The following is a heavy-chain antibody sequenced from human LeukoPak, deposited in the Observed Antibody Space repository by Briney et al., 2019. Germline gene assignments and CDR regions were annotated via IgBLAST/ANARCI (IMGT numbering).Heavy chain of an antibody. V-gene: IGHV1-69*04. D-gene: IGHD3-22*01. Sequence: VASVKVSCKASGGTFSSYAISWVRQAPGQGLEWMGRIIPILGIANYAQKFQGRVTITVDKSTSTAYMELSSLRSEDTAVYYCARERVNYYDSSGYFDYWGQGTLVTVSS. CDR2: IIPILGIA. CDR1: GGTFSSYA. J-gene: IGHJ4*02. CDR3: ARERVNYYDSSGYFDY.